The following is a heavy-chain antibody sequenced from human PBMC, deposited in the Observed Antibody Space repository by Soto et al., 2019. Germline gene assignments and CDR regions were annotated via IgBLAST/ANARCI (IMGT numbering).Heavy chain of an antibody. CDR3: ARGYSSSWRRPDWYYGMDV. CDR1: GFTFSSYG. D-gene: IGHD6-13*01. V-gene: IGHV3-33*01. J-gene: IGHJ6*02. CDR2: IWYDGSNK. Sequence: PGGSLRLSCAASGFTFSSYGMHWVRQAPGKGLEWVAVIWYDGSNKYYADSVKGRFTISRDNSKNTLYLQMNSLRAEDTAVYYCARGYSSSWRRPDWYYGMDVWGQGTTVTVSS.